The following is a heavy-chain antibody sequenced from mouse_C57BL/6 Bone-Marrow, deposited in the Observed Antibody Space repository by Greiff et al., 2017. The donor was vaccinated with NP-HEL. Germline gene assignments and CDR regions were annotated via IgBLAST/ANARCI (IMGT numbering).Heavy chain of an antibody. CDR1: GFTFSDYY. J-gene: IGHJ1*03. D-gene: IGHD1-1*01. V-gene: IGHV5-16*01. Sequence: EVMLVESEGGLVQPGSSMKLSCTASGFTFSDYYMAWVRQVPEKGLEWVANINYDGSSTYYLDSLKSRFIISRDNAKNILYLQMSSLKSEDTATYYCARNHYGSSYWYFDVWGTGTTGTVAS. CDR2: INYDGSST. CDR3: ARNHYGSSYWYFDV.